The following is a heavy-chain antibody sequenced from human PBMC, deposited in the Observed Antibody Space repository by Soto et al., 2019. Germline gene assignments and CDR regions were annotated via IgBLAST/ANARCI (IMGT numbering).Heavy chain of an antibody. CDR3: ARVTTWRNAFDI. CDR2: MNPNSGNT. CDR1: GYTFTSYD. J-gene: IGHJ3*02. Sequence: ASVKVSCKASGYTFTSYDINWVRQATGQGLEWMGWMNPNSGNTGYAQKFQGRVTMTRNTSISTAYMELSSLRSEDTAVYYCARVTTWRNAFDIWGQGTMVTVSS. V-gene: IGHV1-8*01. D-gene: IGHD4-17*01.